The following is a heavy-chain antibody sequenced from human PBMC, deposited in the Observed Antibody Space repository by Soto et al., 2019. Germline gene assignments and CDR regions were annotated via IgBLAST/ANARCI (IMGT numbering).Heavy chain of an antibody. V-gene: IGHV4-39*01. J-gene: IGHJ5*02. D-gene: IGHD2-21*01. Sequence: PSETLSLTCTFSGGSISSSSHYWGWIRQPPGKRLEWIGSIYYSGNTYYNPSLKSRVTISIDTSKNQFSLRLTSVTASDTAVYFCARLGAYYQSLDPWGQGTVVTVSS. CDR1: GGSISSSSHY. CDR2: IYYSGNT. CDR3: ARLGAYYQSLDP.